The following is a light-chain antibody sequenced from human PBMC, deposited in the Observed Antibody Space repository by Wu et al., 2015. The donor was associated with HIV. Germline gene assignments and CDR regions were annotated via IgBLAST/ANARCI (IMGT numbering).Light chain of an antibody. CDR1: QSVGSTL. CDR2: NSS. J-gene: IGKJ5*01. CDR3: QQYGRSPIT. V-gene: IGKV3-20*01. Sequence: ACRASQSVGSTLLSLGTSRNLGHGSHGSSIYNSSSRATGIPDRFSGSGSGTEFTLTISRLEPDDFAVYFCQQYGRSPITFGQGTRLEIK.